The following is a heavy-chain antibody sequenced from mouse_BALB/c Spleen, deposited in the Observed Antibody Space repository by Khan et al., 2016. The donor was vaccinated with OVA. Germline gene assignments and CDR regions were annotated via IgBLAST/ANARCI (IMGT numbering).Heavy chain of an antibody. D-gene: IGHD1-1*01. V-gene: IGHV5-9-3*01. CDR2: ISSGGDYI. CDR3: ARHNYGPFAY. CDR1: GFTFSTYA. Sequence: EVELVESGGDLVKPGGSLKLSCSASGFTFSTYAMSWVRQTPEKRVEWVATISSGGDYIYYPDSVKGRFTISRDNAKNTLYLQMRSLRSDDTAMYYCARHNYGPFAYWGQGTLVTVSA. J-gene: IGHJ3*01.